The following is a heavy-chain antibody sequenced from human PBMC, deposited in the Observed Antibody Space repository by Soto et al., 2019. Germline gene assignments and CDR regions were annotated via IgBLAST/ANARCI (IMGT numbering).Heavy chain of an antibody. J-gene: IGHJ6*02. V-gene: IGHV1-69*02. D-gene: IGHD2-2*01. CDR3: ARPLGSTSSYDYYGMDV. CDR2: IIPILGIA. Sequence: QVQLVQSGAEVKKPGSSVKVSCKASGGTFSSYTISWVRQAPGQGLEWMGRIIPILGIANYAQKFQGRVTITADKSTSTAYMELSSLRSEDTAVYYCARPLGSTSSYDYYGMDVWGQGTTVTVSS. CDR1: GGTFSSYT.